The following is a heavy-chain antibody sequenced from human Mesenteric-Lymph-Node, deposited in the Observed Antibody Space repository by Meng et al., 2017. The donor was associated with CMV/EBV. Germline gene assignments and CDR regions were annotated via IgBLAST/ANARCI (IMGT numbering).Heavy chain of an antibody. J-gene: IGHJ3*01. CDR1: GGSISSYY. CDR2: IYYSGST. D-gene: IGHD1-1*01. CDR3: ARLSVGLTPNYSFDV. Sequence: SETLSLTCTVSGGSISSYYWSWIRQPPGKGLEWIGYIYYSGSTNYNPSLKSRVTISVDTSKNQFSLKLSSVTAADTAVYYCARLSVGLTPNYSFDVWGQGTMVTVSS. V-gene: IGHV4-59*01.